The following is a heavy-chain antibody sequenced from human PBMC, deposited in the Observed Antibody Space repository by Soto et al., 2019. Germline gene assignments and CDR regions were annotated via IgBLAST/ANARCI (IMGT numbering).Heavy chain of an antibody. CDR2: IYPHDSDT. CDR1: GYNFATYW. J-gene: IGHJ4*02. V-gene: IGHV5-51*01. D-gene: IGHD1-20*01. CDR3: ARRLDNTLDF. Sequence: GESLKISCKGSGYNFATYWIGWVRQMPGKGLEWMGIIYPHDSDTRYSPSFQGQVTISADKSISTAYLQWSSLKALDTAIYYCARRLDNTLDFWGQGTLVTSPQ.